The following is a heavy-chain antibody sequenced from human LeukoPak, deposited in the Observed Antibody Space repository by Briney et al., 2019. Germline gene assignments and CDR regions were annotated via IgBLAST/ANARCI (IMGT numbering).Heavy chain of an antibody. J-gene: IGHJ3*02. CDR2: IYYTGTT. Sequence: PSETLSLTCTVSRGSISTYYWNWIRQPPGKGLEWIGYIYYTGTTDYNPSLKSRVTMSVDTSKNQFSLKLSSVTAADTAVYYCAREEQWLVPRAFDIWGQGTMVTVSS. CDR1: RGSISTYY. V-gene: IGHV4-59*01. D-gene: IGHD6-19*01. CDR3: AREEQWLVPRAFDI.